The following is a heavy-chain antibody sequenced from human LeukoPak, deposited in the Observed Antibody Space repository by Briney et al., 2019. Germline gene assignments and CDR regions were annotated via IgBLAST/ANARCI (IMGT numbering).Heavy chain of an antibody. CDR2: IKHDGSEK. D-gene: IGHD5-12*01. CDR1: GFTFSTYW. J-gene: IGHJ6*02. CDR3: AREVVATIDYYYYGMDV. V-gene: IGHV3-7*01. Sequence: PGGSLRLSCAASGFTFSTYWMSWVRQAPGKGLEWVATIKHDGSEKCYVDSVEGRFTISRDNAKNSLYLQMNSLRAEDTAVYFCAREVVATIDYYYYGMDVWGQGTTVTVSS.